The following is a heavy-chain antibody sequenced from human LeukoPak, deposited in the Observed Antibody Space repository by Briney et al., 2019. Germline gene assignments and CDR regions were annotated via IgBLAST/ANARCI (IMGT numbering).Heavy chain of an antibody. J-gene: IGHJ5*02. Sequence: PSETLSLTCTVSGGSISSSPYYWSWIRQPAGKGLEWIGRIYTSGSTNYNPSLKSRVTMSVDTSKSQFSLRLSSVTAADTAVYYCARDSSDYDFWSGYLEDWFDPWGQGTLVTASS. D-gene: IGHD3-3*01. CDR2: IYTSGST. V-gene: IGHV4-61*02. CDR1: GGSISSSPYY. CDR3: ARDSSDYDFWSGYLEDWFDP.